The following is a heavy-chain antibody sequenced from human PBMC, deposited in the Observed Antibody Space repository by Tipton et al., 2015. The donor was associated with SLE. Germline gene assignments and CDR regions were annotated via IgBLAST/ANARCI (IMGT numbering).Heavy chain of an antibody. CDR1: GGSISSGLNY. J-gene: IGHJ4*02. CDR3: ARPERY. V-gene: IGHV4-61*02. CDR2: LHSSGST. Sequence: TLSLTCSVSGGSISSGLNYWSWIRQPAGKGLEWIGRLHSSGSTKYNPSLNSRVTMSLDESKSQFSLTLSSVTAADTAVYYCARPERYWGQGTLVTVSS.